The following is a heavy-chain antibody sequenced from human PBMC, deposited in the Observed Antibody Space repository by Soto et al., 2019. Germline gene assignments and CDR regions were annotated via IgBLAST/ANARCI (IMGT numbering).Heavy chain of an antibody. V-gene: IGHV4-59*01. CDR2: IFYSGRSGST. CDR3: ATTALGWFDP. D-gene: IGHD2-21*02. CDR1: GGSISSYY. J-gene: IGHJ5*02. Sequence: PSETLSLTCSVSGGSISSYYWSWIRQPPGKGLEWIGYIFYSGRSGSTNYNPSLKSRVIISVDTSKNQFSLKLSSVTAADTAVYYCATTALGWFDPWGQGTLVPSPQ.